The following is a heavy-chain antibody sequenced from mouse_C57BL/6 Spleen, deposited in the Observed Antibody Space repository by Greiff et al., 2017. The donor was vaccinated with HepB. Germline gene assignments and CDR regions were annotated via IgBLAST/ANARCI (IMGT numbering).Heavy chain of an antibody. Sequence: QVQLQQSGAELVRPGASVTLSCKASGYTFTDYEMHWVKQTPVHGLEWIGAIDPETGGTAYNQKFKGKAILTADKSSSTAYMELRSLTSEDSAVYYCTRKGDLLWYYWGQGTTLTVSS. D-gene: IGHD2-1*01. J-gene: IGHJ2*01. CDR2: IDPETGGT. V-gene: IGHV1-15*01. CDR3: TRKGDLLWYY. CDR1: GYTFTDYE.